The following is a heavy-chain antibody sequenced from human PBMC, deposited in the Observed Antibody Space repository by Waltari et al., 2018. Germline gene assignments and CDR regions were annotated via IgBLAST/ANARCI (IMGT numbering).Heavy chain of an antibody. CDR3: VQTDGRFGELYDFDY. CDR1: VFSLRSSKMG. D-gene: IGHD3-10*01. J-gene: IGHJ4*02. Sequence: QITLKEYGPTLVNPTQTLTLNCSFSVFSLRSSKMGVGWGRQPPGKALEWLAIIYWDDDARYAPSLTSRLTITKDTSKNQVVLSMTNMDPVDTGTYYCVQTDGRFGELYDFDYWGQGTLITVSS. V-gene: IGHV2-5*05. CDR2: IYWDDDA.